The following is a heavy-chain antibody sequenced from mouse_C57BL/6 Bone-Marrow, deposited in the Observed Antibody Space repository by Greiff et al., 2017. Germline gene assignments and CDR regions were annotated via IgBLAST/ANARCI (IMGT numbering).Heavy chain of an antibody. J-gene: IGHJ3*01. V-gene: IGHV1-9*01. CDR2: ILPGSGST. D-gene: IGHD2-10*02. Sequence: VQLQQSGAELVRPGASVKLSCTASGFNIKDDYMHWVKQRPGPGLEWIGEILPGSGSTNYNEKFKGKATFTADTSSNTASMQLSSLTTEDSAIYYCARVYASAYWGQGTLVTVSA. CDR3: ARVYASAY. CDR1: GFNIKDDY.